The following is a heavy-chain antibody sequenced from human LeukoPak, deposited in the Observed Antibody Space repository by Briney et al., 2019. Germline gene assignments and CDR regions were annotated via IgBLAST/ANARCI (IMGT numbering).Heavy chain of an antibody. V-gene: IGHV1-18*01. Sequence: ASVKVSCKASGYTFTSYGISWVRQAPGQGLEWMGWISAYNGNTNYAQKLQGRVTMTTDTSTSTAYMELRSLRSEDTAVYYCARQRATVRPFDYWGQGTLVTVSS. J-gene: IGHJ4*02. CDR3: ARQRATVRPFDY. D-gene: IGHD4-17*01. CDR2: ISAYNGNT. CDR1: GYTFTSYG.